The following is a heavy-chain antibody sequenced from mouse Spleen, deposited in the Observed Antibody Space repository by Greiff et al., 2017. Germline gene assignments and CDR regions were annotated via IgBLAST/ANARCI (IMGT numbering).Heavy chain of an antibody. CDR1: GFTFSSYG. D-gene: IGHD1-1*01. CDR3: ARPHYYGSSYDFDY. J-gene: IGHJ2*01. V-gene: IGHV5-6*01. Sequence: EVKLVESGGDLVKPGGSLKLSCAASGFTFSSYGMSWVRQTPDKRLEWVATISSGGSYTYYPDSVKGRFTISRDNAKNTLYLQMSSLKSEDTAMYYCARPHYYGSSYDFDYWGQGTTLTVSS. CDR2: ISSGGSYT.